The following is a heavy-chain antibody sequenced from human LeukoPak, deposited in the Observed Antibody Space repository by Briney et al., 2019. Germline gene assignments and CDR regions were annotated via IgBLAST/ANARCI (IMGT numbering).Heavy chain of an antibody. CDR2: ISYDGSNK. CDR3: ARAERYGGNSEFDY. D-gene: IGHD4-23*01. CDR1: GFTFSSYA. V-gene: IGHV3-30-3*01. J-gene: IGHJ4*02. Sequence: GGSLRLSCAASGFTFSSYAMHWVRQAPGKGLEWVAVISYDGSNKYYADSVKGRFTISRDNSKNTLYLQMNSLRAEDTAVYYCARAERYGGNSEFDYWGQGTLVTVSS.